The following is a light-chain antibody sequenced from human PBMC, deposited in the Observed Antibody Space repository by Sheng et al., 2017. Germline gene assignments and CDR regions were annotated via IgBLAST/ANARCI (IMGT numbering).Light chain of an antibody. J-gene: IGLJ2*01. CDR2: SNN. Sequence: QSVLTQPPSASGTPGQRVTISCSGSSSNIGSNTVNWYQQLPGTAPKLLIYSNNQRPSGVPDRFSGSKSGTSASLAISGLQSEDEADYYCSSYTSSTPVIFGGGTKLTVL. CDR1: SSNIGSNT. CDR3: SSYTSSTPVI. V-gene: IGLV1-44*01.